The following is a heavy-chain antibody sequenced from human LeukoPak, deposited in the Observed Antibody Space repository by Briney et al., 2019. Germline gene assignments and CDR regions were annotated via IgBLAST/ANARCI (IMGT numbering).Heavy chain of an antibody. D-gene: IGHD3-10*01. CDR3: ARDPVTMVRGSLTPLDY. Sequence: SETLSLTCAVSAYSISSPNWWGWIRQPPGKGLEYIGYIYHTGNIKYNPSLNSRVTISIDTSKNQFSLKLSSVTAADTAVYYCARDPVTMVRGSLTPLDYWGQGTLVTVSS. CDR2: IYHTGNI. CDR1: AYSISSPNW. V-gene: IGHV4-28*03. J-gene: IGHJ4*02.